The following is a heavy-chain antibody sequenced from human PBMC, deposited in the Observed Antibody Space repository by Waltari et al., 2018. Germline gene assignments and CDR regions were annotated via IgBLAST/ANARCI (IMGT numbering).Heavy chain of an antibody. D-gene: IGHD5-12*01. CDR3: ARSYQGTDVGYDKRWGGAFDL. J-gene: IGHJ3*01. CDR1: GFTFSSVS. Sequence: EVQLVESGGGLVKPGGSLRLSCKASGFTFSSVSLNWVRQAPGTGLEWVSSISPTSLSMYYADPLKGRFTIISHNAKDSLYRRVNSLRGEDTAIYYCARSYQGTDVGYDKRWGGAFDLWGQGTLVSVSS. CDR2: ISPTSLSM. V-gene: IGHV3-21*01.